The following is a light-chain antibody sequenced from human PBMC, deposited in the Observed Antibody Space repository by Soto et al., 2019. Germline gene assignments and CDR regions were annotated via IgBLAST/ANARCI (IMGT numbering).Light chain of an antibody. CDR1: SRDVGAYNF. CDR2: DIT. J-gene: IGLJ2*01. CDR3: SSYTTINNLGV. V-gene: IGLV2-14*03. Sequence: QSALTQPASVSGSPGQSVTISCTGISRDVGAYNFVSWYQQHQGRAPKLIIFDITDRPSGVSSRFSGSRSGSTASLTISGLQAEDEADYYCSSYTTINNLGVFGGGTKLTVL.